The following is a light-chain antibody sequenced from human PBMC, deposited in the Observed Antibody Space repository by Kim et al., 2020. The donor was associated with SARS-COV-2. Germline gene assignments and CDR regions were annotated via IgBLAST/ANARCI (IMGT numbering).Light chain of an antibody. V-gene: IGKV3-20*01. CDR1: QSVSSNY. CDR3: QQYGSSST. CDR2: GQS. J-gene: IGKJ5*01. Sequence: LSPGESATPSCRASQSVSSNYLAWYQQKPGQTPRLLIYGQSSRATGVPDRFSGSASGTDFTLTISRLEPEDFAVYYCQQYGSSSTFGQGTRLEIK.